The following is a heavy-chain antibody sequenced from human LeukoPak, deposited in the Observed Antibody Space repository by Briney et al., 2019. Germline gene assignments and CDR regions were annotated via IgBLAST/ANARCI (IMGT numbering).Heavy chain of an antibody. V-gene: IGHV3-11*01. CDR3: ARDPYCSSASCTTKHFDY. CDR2: ISSSGSTI. Sequence: GGSLRLSCAASGFTFSDYYMSWIRQAPGKGLEWVSYISSSGSTIYYADSVKGRFTISRDNAKNSLYLQMNSLRAEDTAVYYCARDPYCSSASCTTKHFDYWGQGTLVTVSS. CDR1: GFTFSDYY. D-gene: IGHD2-2*01. J-gene: IGHJ4*02.